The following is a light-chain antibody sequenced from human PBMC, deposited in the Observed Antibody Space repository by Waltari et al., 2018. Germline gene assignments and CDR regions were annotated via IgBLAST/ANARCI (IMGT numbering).Light chain of an antibody. CDR3: SQSYSTPPYT. J-gene: IGKJ2*01. CDR2: AAS. V-gene: IGKV1-39*01. CDR1: QSISSY. Sequence: DIQLTQSPSSLSASVGDRVTITCRASQSISSYLNWYQQKPGKAPKLMIYAASSLQRGVPAQLSECWSSTPFTLTISSRQPEDFATYYCSQSYSTPPYTFCQGTKLEIK.